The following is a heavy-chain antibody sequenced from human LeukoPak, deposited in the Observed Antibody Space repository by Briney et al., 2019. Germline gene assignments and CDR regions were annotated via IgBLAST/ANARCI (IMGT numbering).Heavy chain of an antibody. CDR3: ARVINALLVYDPGWAQIAY. Sequence: PGGSLRLSCAASGFTFSSYWMHWVRQAPGKGLEWVAVIWFDGSNKYYVDSVKGRFTISRDNSKNTVYLQMDSLRAEDTAVYYCARVINALLVYDPGWAQIAYWGQGTLVTVSS. D-gene: IGHD3-16*01. CDR2: IWFDGSNK. V-gene: IGHV3-33*08. CDR1: GFTFSSYW. J-gene: IGHJ4*02.